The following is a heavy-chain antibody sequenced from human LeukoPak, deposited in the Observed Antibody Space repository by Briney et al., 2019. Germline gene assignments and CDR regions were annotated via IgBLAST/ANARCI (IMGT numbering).Heavy chain of an antibody. V-gene: IGHV4-59*08. CDR1: GGSISSYY. CDR2: IYYSGST. Sequence: SETLSFTCTVSGGSISSYYWSWIRQPPGKGLEWIGYIYYSGSTNYNPSLKSRVTISVDTSKNQFSLKLSSVTAADTAVYYCARHYYDSSGYPEPIYYYYYYGMDVWGQGTTVTVSS. D-gene: IGHD3-22*01. CDR3: ARHYYDSSGYPEPIYYYYYYGMDV. J-gene: IGHJ6*02.